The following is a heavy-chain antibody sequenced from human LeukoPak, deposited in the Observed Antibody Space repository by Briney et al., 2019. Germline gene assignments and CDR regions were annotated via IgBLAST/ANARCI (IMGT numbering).Heavy chain of an antibody. Sequence: GGSLRLSCAASGFTFDDYTMHWVRQAPGKGLEWVSLISWDGGSTYYADSVKGRFTISRDNSKNSLYLQMNSLRTEDTALYYCAKDIEYSYGSYMDVWGKGTTVTVSS. CDR3: AKDIEYSYGSYMDV. J-gene: IGHJ6*03. D-gene: IGHD5-18*01. CDR2: ISWDGGST. V-gene: IGHV3-43*01. CDR1: GFTFDDYT.